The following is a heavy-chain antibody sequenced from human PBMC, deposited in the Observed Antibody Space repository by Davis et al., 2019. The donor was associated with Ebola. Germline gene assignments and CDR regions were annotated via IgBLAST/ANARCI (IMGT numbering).Heavy chain of an antibody. Sequence: ASVKVSCKASGYTFTGYYMHWVRQAPGQGLEWMGWINPNSGGTNYAQKFQGWVTITRDTSASTAYMELSSLRSEDTAVYYCARGIQLWFQGMDVWGQGTTVTVSS. J-gene: IGHJ6*02. CDR3: ARGIQLWFQGMDV. CDR1: GYTFTGYY. CDR2: INPNSGGT. V-gene: IGHV1-2*04. D-gene: IGHD5-18*01.